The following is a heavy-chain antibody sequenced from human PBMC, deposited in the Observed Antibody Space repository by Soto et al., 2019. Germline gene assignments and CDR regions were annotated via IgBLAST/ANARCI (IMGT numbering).Heavy chain of an antibody. J-gene: IGHJ6*02. CDR3: AKREDSSRFGGLDI. CDR1: GGSISSADYF. Sequence: SETLSLTCSVSGGSISSADYFWTWIRQSPGKGLEWMGYIFHSGTTYYNPSLKGRLIISVDTSKNLFSLKMTSASATDTAVYFCAKREDSSRFGGLDIWGQGTAVTVSS. D-gene: IGHD1-26*01. V-gene: IGHV4-30-4*01. CDR2: IFHSGTT.